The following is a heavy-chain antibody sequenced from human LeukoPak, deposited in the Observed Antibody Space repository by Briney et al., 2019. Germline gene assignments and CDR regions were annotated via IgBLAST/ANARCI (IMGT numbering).Heavy chain of an antibody. CDR2: ISYRSSDI. D-gene: IGHD6-13*01. Sequence: GGSLRLSCAASGFTFSSYSMNWVRQAPGKGLEWVSSISYRSSDIEYADSVKGRFTISRDNAKQLLYLQMSSLRAEDTAVYYCARVHSSSWYSGYLYMDVWGKGTSVTVSS. V-gene: IGHV3-21*01. J-gene: IGHJ6*03. CDR3: ARVHSSSWYSGYLYMDV. CDR1: GFTFSSYS.